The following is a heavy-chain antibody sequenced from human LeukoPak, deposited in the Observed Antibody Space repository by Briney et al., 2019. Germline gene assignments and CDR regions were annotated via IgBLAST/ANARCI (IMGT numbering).Heavy chain of an antibody. J-gene: IGHJ5*02. CDR2: IWYDGSNK. CDR3: ARGRRGSSWYLGWFDP. V-gene: IGHV3-33*01. D-gene: IGHD6-13*01. CDR1: GFTFSSYG. Sequence: GRYLRLSCAASGFTFSSYGMHWVRQAPGKGLEWVAVIWYDGSNKYYADSVKGRFTISRDNSKNTLYLQMNSLRAEDTAVYYCARGRRGSSWYLGWFDPWGQGTLVTVSS.